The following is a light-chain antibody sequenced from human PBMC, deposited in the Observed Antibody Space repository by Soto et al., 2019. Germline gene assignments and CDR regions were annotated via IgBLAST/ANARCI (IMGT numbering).Light chain of an antibody. CDR1: SSNIGSNT. CDR3: VAWDDSLNGYVV. V-gene: IGLV1-44*01. J-gene: IGLJ2*01. Sequence: QSVLTQPPSASGTPGQRVTISCSGSSSNIGSNTVNWYQQLPGTAPKLVIYSNNQRPSGVPDRFSGSKSGTSVSLAISGLQSEDEADYYCVAWDDSLNGYVVFGGGTKVTVL. CDR2: SNN.